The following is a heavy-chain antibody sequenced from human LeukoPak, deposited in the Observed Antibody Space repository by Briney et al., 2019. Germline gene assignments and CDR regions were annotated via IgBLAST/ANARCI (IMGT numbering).Heavy chain of an antibody. J-gene: IGHJ6*02. V-gene: IGHV1-18*01. CDR3: ARDLLDGEWLTYYYYGMDV. D-gene: IGHD3-10*01. Sequence: ASVKVSCKASGYTFTSYGISWVRQAPGQGLEWMGWISAYNGNTNYAQKLQGRVTMTTDTSTSTAYTELRSLRSDDTAVYYCARDLLDGEWLTYYYYGMDVWGQGTTVTVSS. CDR1: GYTFTSYG. CDR2: ISAYNGNT.